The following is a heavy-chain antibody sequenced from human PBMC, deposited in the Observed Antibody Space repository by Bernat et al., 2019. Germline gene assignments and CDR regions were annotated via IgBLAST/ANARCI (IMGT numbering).Heavy chain of an antibody. V-gene: IGHV3-30*18. D-gene: IGHD4-23*01. CDR1: GFTFSSYG. CDR3: AKDRGNSVRYYSYYYGMDV. CDR2: ISYGGSNK. Sequence: QVQLVESGGGVAQPGRSLRLSCAASGFTFSSYGMHWVRQAPGKGLEWAAIISYGGSNKYYADSVKGRFTISRDNSKNTLYLQMNSLRAEDTAVYYCAKDRGNSVRYYSYYYGMDVWGQGTTVTVSS. J-gene: IGHJ6*02.